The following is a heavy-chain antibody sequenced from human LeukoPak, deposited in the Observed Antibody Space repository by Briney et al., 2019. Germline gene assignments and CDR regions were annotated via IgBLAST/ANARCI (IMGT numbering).Heavy chain of an antibody. CDR2: INPNSGGT. CDR1: AYTFTGYY. D-gene: IGHD3-22*01. V-gene: IGHV1-2*02. J-gene: IGHJ4*02. Sequence: ASVKVSCKASAYTFTGYYMHWVRQAPGQGLEWMGWINPNSGGTNYAQKFQGRVTMTRDTSISTAYMKLSRLRSDDTAVYYCARDTLVYYFDSSGSLNYWGQGTLVTVSS. CDR3: ARDTLVYYFDSSGSLNY.